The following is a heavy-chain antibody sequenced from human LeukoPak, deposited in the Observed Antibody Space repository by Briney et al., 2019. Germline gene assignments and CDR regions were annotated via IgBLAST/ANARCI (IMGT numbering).Heavy chain of an antibody. CDR2: ISTNGGST. CDR3: ARRAAASYYYYYYMDV. J-gene: IGHJ6*03. D-gene: IGHD6-13*01. V-gene: IGHV3-64*01. Sequence: GGSLRLSCAASGFTFSSYAMYWVRQAPGKGLEYVSGISTNGGSTYYANSVKGRFTISRDNAKNSLYLQMNSLRAEDTAVYYCARRAAASYYYYYYMDVWGKGTTVTVSS. CDR1: GFTFSSYA.